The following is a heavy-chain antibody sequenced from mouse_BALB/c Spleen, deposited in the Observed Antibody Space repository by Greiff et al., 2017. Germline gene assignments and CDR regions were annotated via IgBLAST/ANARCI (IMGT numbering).Heavy chain of an antibody. CDR2: ISNLAYSI. J-gene: IGHJ4*01. V-gene: IGHV5-15*02. Sequence: EVKVVESGGGLVQPGGSRKLSCAASGFTFSDYGMAWVRQAPGKGPEWVAFISNLAYSIYYADTVTGRFTISRENAKNTLYLEMSSLRSEDTAMYYCARDRRDYAMDYWGQGTSVTVSA. CDR1: GFTFSDYG. CDR3: ARDRRDYAMDY.